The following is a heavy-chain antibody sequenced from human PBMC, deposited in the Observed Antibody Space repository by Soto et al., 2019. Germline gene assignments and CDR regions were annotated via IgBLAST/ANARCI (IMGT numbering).Heavy chain of an antibody. CDR3: ARGGNTNWRYLDS. D-gene: IGHD1-20*01. V-gene: IGHV3-72*01. CDR1: GFTLSDYY. Sequence: EVQLVESGGGLVQPGGSLRLSCAASGFTLSDYYMDWVRQAPEKGLEWVARTRNRANSYTTEYAASAKGRFTIPRDDSPTSRYRKRNSLKPEDTAVYYLARGGNTNWRYLDSGAQGTLSPSPQ. J-gene: IGHJ4*02. CDR2: TRNRANSYTT.